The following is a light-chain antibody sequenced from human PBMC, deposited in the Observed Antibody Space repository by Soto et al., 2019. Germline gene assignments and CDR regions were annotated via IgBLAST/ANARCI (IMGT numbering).Light chain of an antibody. J-gene: IGKJ4*01. CDR2: GAS. CDR3: QQYNNWPLT. Sequence: EIVMTQSPATLSVSPGERATLSCRASQSVSSNLAWYQQKPGQAPRLLIYGASTRATGIPARFSGSGSGTEFTLTISSLQSADFAVYYCQQYNNWPLTFGGGTKGEIK. V-gene: IGKV3-15*01. CDR1: QSVSSN.